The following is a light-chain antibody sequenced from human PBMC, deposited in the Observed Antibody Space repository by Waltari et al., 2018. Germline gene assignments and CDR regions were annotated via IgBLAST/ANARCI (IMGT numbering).Light chain of an antibody. CDR3: QHYVRLPAT. J-gene: IGKJ1*01. CDR1: QSVGKF. Sequence: EIVLTQSPGTLSLSPGERATLSCWASQSVGKFLAWYQQKPGQAPRLLIYGASSRATVIPDRFSGSGSGTDFSLTINRLEPEDFAVYYCQHYVRLPATFGQGTKVEI. V-gene: IGKV3-20*01. CDR2: GAS.